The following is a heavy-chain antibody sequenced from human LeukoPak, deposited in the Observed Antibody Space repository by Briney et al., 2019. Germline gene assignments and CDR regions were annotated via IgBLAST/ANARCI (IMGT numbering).Heavy chain of an antibody. CDR3: ATYSGTSWDAFDI. V-gene: IGHV4-59*01. D-gene: IGHD1-26*01. CDR1: GDSISNYY. J-gene: IGHJ3*02. Sequence: SETLSLTCTVSGDSISNYYWSWIRQSPGTGLEWIGYIYSGGSTNYNPSLESRVTISIDTSKNQFSLKLRSVSAADTAVYYCATYSGTSWDAFDIWGQGTMVTVS. CDR2: IYSGGST.